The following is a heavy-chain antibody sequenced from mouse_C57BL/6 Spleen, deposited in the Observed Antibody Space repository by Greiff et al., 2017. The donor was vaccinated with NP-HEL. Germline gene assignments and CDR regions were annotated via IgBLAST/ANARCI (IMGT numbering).Heavy chain of an antibody. V-gene: IGHV1-53*01. J-gene: IGHJ3*01. CDR3: AAEIYDDSWFAY. CDR1: GYTFTSYW. D-gene: IGHD2-4*01. CDR2: INPSNGGT. Sequence: VQLQQSGTELVKPGASVKLSCKASGYTFTSYWMHWVKQRPGQGLEWIGNINPSNGGTNYNEKFKSKATLTVDKSSSTAYMQLSSLTSEDSAVYYCAAEIYDDSWFAYWGQGTLVTVSA.